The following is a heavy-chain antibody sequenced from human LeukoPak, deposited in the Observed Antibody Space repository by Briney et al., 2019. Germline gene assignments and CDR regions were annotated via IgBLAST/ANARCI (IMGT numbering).Heavy chain of an antibody. Sequence: PSETLSLTCTVSGDSIRSYDWSWIRQSPGKGLEWIGYISYSGSTNYNPSLKSRVTISVDTSKNQFSLNLSSVTAADTAVYYCARETGGDYYGSGSPLDPRGQGTLVTVSS. CDR1: GDSIRSYD. CDR2: ISYSGST. D-gene: IGHD3-10*01. CDR3: ARETGGDYYGSGSPLDP. J-gene: IGHJ5*02. V-gene: IGHV4-59*01.